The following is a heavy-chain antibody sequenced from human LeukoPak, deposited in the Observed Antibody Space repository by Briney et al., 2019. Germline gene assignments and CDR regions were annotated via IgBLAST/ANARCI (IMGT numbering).Heavy chain of an antibody. CDR1: GYSISSGYY. V-gene: IGHV4-38-2*02. J-gene: IGHJ3*02. Sequence: PSETLSLTCTVSGYSISSGYYWGWIRQPPGKGLEWIGYIYYSGSTYYNPSLKSRVTISVDTSKNQFSLKLSSVTAADTAVYYCAREGYDSNGYPFFDIWGQGTMVTASS. CDR3: AREGYDSNGYPFFDI. D-gene: IGHD3-22*01. CDR2: IYYSGST.